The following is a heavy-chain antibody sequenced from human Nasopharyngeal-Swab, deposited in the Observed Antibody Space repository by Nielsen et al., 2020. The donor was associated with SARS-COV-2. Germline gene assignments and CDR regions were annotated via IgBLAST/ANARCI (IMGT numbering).Heavy chain of an antibody. J-gene: IGHJ4*02. CDR1: GGSFSGYY. Sequence: SQTLSLTCAVYGGSFSGYYWSWIRQPPGKGLEWIGEINHGGGTNYTPSLKSRVTISVDTSKNQFSLKLSSVTAADTAVYYCARGQYNWNHFDYWGQGTLVTVSS. CDR2: INHGGGT. V-gene: IGHV4-34*01. CDR3: ARGQYNWNHFDY. D-gene: IGHD1-20*01.